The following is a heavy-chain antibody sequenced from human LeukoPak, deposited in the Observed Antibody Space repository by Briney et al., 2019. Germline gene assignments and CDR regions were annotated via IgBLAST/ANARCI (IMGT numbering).Heavy chain of an antibody. CDR1: GFTFSSYW. CDR2: INSDGSST. Sequence: GGSLRLSCAASGFTFSSYWMHWVRQAPGKGLVWVSRINSDGSSTSYADSVKGRFTISRDNAKNTLYLQMNSLRAEDTAVYYCAKDPEAAATNEDYWGQGTLVTVSS. D-gene: IGHD6-13*01. J-gene: IGHJ4*02. CDR3: AKDPEAAATNEDY. V-gene: IGHV3-74*01.